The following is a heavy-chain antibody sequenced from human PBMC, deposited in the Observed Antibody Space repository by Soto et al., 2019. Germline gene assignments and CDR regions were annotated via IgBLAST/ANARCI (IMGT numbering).Heavy chain of an antibody. CDR3: ARDDYWSEAS. Sequence: EVQLVESGGGLVQPGGSLKLSCAASGFTFSRYWMSWVRQAPGKGLEWVANIKQDGSEKYYVDSVKGRFTISRDNAKNSLYLQMNNLRAADTAVYYCARDDYWSEASWGQGNLVTVSS. V-gene: IGHV3-7*01. CDR1: GFTFSRYW. D-gene: IGHD3-3*01. CDR2: IKQDGSEK. J-gene: IGHJ5*02.